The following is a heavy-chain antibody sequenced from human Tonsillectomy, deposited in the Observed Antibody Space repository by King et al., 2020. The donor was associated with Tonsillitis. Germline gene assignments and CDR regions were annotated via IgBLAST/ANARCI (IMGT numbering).Heavy chain of an antibody. CDR3: ARDLGEDILTGSY. Sequence: VQLVESGGGVVQPGRSLRLSCAASGFTFSSYAMHWVRQAPGKGLEWVALISYYGSNKYYADSLKGRLTISRDNSKNTLYMQMNSLRAEDTAVYYCARDLGEDILTGSYWGQGTLVTVSS. CDR1: GFTFSSYA. V-gene: IGHV3-30-3*01. CDR2: ISYYGSNK. J-gene: IGHJ4*02. D-gene: IGHD3-9*01.